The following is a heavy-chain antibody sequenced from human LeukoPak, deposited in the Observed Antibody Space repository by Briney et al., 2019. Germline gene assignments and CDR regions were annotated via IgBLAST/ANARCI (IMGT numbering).Heavy chain of an antibody. CDR3: VKDAFYASGTYYNS. Sequence: GGSLRLSCAASGFTFSSYGMSWVRQAPGKGLEWVSAIGGSTSGTYYADSVKGRFTISRDKSKNTLSLQMNSLGAEDTAVYYCVKDAFYASGTYYNSWGQGTLVTVSS. J-gene: IGHJ5*02. CDR1: GFTFSSYG. CDR2: IGGSTSGT. D-gene: IGHD3-10*01. V-gene: IGHV3-23*01.